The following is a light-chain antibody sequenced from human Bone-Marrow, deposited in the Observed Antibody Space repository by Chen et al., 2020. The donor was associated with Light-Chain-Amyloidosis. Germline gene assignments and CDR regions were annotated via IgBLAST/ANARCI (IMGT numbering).Light chain of an antibody. CDR2: RDT. CDR1: DLPTKY. J-gene: IGLJ2*01. Sequence: SYDLTQPPSSSVSPGQTARFTCSGDDLPTKYAYWYQQKPGQAPVLVIHRDTERPSGISERFSGSSSGTTATLTISGVQAEDEADYHCQSADSSGTYEVIFGGGTKLTVL. V-gene: IGLV3-25*03. CDR3: QSADSSGTYEVI.